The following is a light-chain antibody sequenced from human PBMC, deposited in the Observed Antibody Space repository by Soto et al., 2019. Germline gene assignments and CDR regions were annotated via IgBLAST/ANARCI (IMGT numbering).Light chain of an antibody. CDR3: QQRSNWPPAT. CDR1: QSISIN. V-gene: IGKV3-11*01. CDR2: AGS. J-gene: IGKJ5*01. Sequence: EIVLTQSPGTLSVSPGDRVTLSCRASQSISINLAWYQHKPGQAPRLLIHAGSTRATGIPARISGSGSGTEFTLTISSLEPEDFAVYYCQQRSNWPPATFGQGTRLEIK.